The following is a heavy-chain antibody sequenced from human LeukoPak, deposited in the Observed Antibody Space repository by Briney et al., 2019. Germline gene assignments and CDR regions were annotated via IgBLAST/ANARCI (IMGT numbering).Heavy chain of an antibody. CDR3: ARRYEYYFDY. D-gene: IGHD3-3*01. V-gene: IGHV3-23*01. CDR2: ISETGGTT. CDR1: GFTVSSNY. Sequence: PGGSLRLSCAASGFTVSSNYMSCVRQAPGKGLEWVSGISETGGTTDYADSVKGRFTISRDNSKNTLYLQMNSLRAGDTAVYYCARRYEYYFDYWGQGTLVTVSS. J-gene: IGHJ4*02.